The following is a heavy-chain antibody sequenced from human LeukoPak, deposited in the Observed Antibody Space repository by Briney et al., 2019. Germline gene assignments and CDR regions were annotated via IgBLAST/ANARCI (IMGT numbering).Heavy chain of an antibody. J-gene: IGHJ6*02. CDR3: ARGASSGWYYYYYYGMDV. CDR2: IWYDGSNK. Sequence: TGGSLRLSCAASGFTFSSYGMHWVRQAPGKGLEWVAVIWYDGSNKYYADSVKGRFTISRDNSKNTLYLQMNSLRAEDTAVYYCARGASSGWYYYYYYGMDVWGQGTTVTVSS. V-gene: IGHV3-33*01. D-gene: IGHD6-19*01. CDR1: GFTFSSYG.